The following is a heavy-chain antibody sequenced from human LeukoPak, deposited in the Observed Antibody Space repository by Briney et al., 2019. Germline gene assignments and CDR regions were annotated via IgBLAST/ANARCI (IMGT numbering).Heavy chain of an antibody. CDR2: IYYSGST. CDR3: ARGKDYYDSSGYYNC. Sequence: SETLSLTCTVSGGSISSGGYYWSWNRQHPGKGLEWIGYIYYSGSTYYNPSLKSRVTISVDTSKNQFSLKLSSVTAADTAVYYCARGKDYYDSSGYYNCWGQGTLVTVSS. D-gene: IGHD3-22*01. CDR1: GGSISSGGYY. V-gene: IGHV4-31*03. J-gene: IGHJ4*02.